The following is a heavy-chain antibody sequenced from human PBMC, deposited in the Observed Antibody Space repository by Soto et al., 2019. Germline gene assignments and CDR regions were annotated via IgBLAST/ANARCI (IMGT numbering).Heavy chain of an antibody. D-gene: IGHD2-2*02. Sequence: SGPTLVNPTQTLTLTCTFSGFSLSTSGVGXGWIRQPPGKALEWLALIYWNDDKRYSPSLKSRLTITKDTSKNQVVLTMTNMDPVDTATYYCARKDIVVVPAAISGTMDVWGQGTTVTVSS. CDR1: GFSLSTSGVG. J-gene: IGHJ6*02. CDR3: ARKDIVVVPAAISGTMDV. CDR2: IYWNDDK. V-gene: IGHV2-5*01.